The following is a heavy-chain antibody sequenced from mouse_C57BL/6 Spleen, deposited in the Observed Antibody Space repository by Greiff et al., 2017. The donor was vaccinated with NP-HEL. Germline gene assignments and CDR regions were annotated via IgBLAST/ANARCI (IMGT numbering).Heavy chain of an antibody. V-gene: IGHV5-4*01. CDR3: ARERIYDGYKAMDY. Sequence: EVKLVESGGGLVKPGGSLKLSCAASGFTFSSYAMSWVRQTPEKRLEWVATISDGGSYTYYPDNVKGRFTISRDNAKNNRYLQMSHLKSEDTAMYYCARERIYDGYKAMDYWGQGTSVTVSS. J-gene: IGHJ4*01. CDR2: ISDGGSYT. CDR1: GFTFSSYA. D-gene: IGHD2-3*01.